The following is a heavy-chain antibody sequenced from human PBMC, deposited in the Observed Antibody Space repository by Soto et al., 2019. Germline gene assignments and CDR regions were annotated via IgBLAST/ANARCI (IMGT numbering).Heavy chain of an antibody. Sequence: GGSLRLSCAASGFTFSSYGMHWVRQAPGKGLEWVAVIWYDGSNKYYADSVKGRFTISRDNSKNTLYLQMNSLRAEDTAVYYCARVWRRRTDDYSPSDYWGQGTLVTVSS. CDR2: IWYDGSNK. J-gene: IGHJ4*02. D-gene: IGHD4-4*01. V-gene: IGHV3-33*01. CDR3: ARVWRRRTDDYSPSDY. CDR1: GFTFSSYG.